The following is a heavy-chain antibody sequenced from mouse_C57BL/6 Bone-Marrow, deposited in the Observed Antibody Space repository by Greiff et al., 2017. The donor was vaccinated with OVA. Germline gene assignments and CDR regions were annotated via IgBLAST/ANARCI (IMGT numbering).Heavy chain of an antibody. CDR1: GYTFTDYY. CDR2: INPYNGGT. CDR3: ARGGDPFAY. D-gene: IGHD2-13*01. Sequence: EVKVVESGPVLVKPGASVKMSCKASGYTFTDYYMNWVKQSHGKSLEWIGVINPYNGGTSYNQKFKGKATLTVDKSSSTAYMELNSLTSEDSAVYYCARGGDPFAYWGQGTLVTVSA. V-gene: IGHV1-19*01. J-gene: IGHJ3*01.